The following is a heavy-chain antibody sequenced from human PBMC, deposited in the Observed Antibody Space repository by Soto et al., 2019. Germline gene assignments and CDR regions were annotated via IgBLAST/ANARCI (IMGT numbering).Heavy chain of an antibody. J-gene: IGHJ4*02. V-gene: IGHV3-23*01. Sequence: EVQLLESGGGLVQPGGSLRLSCAASGFTFSSYAMRWVRQAPVKGLEWVSAISGSGGSTYYADSVKGRFTISRDNSKNPLYLQMNSLRAEDTAVYYCARRGSGSYYYYWGQGTLVTVSS. D-gene: IGHD1-26*01. CDR2: ISGSGGST. CDR1: GFTFSSYA. CDR3: ARRGSGSYYYY.